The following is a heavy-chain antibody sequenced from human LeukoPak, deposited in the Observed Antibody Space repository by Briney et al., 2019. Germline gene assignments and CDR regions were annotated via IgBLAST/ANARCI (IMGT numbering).Heavy chain of an antibody. D-gene: IGHD5-18*01. CDR3: ASARGSNYGSLGD. V-gene: IGHV3-53*01. CDR2: IYSGGRT. CDR1: GFTVSSKY. Sequence: GGSLRLSCAASGFTVSSKYMRWVRHAPGKGLEWVSVIYSGGRTFYANSVNGRFRIARDNSKNTLYLQMNCLRAEDTAVYYCASARGSNYGSLGDWGQGALVTVSS. J-gene: IGHJ1*01.